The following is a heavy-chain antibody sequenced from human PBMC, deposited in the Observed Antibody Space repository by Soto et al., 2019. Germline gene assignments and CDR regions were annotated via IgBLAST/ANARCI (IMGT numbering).Heavy chain of an antibody. D-gene: IGHD5-12*01. CDR3: ARDPALDYSGYGLRYYYGMDV. CDR1: GFTFSSYG. J-gene: IGHJ6*02. V-gene: IGHV3-33*01. Sequence: QVQLVESGGGVVQPGRSLRLSCAASGFTFSSYGMHWVRQAPGKGLEWVAVIWYDGSNKYYADSVKGRFTISRDNSKNTLYLQMNSLRAEDTAVYYCARDPALDYSGYGLRYYYGMDVWGQGTTVTVSS. CDR2: IWYDGSNK.